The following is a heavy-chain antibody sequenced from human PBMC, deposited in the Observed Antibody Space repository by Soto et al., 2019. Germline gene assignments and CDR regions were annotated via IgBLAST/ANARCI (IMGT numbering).Heavy chain of an antibody. CDR1: GFTFSSYW. V-gene: IGHV3-74*01. CDR3: ASYYGSGIYHPKY. J-gene: IGHJ4*02. D-gene: IGHD3-10*01. Sequence: EVQLVESGGGLVQPGGSLRLSCAASGFTFSSYWMHWVRQAPGKGLVWVSRINSDGSSTRYADFVKVRFTISRDNAKNTLYLQMNILRAEDTAVYYCASYYGSGIYHPKYLGQGTLVTVAS. CDR2: INSDGSST.